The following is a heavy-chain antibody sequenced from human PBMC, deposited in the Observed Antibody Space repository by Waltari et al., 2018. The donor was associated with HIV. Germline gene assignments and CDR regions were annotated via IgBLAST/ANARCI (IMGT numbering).Heavy chain of an antibody. CDR2: IKQDGSEK. CDR1: GFTFSSYW. Sequence: EVQLVESGGGLVQPGGSLRLSCAASGFTFSSYWMSWVRQATGKGLEWVANIKQDGSEKYYVDSVKGRFTISRDNAQNSLYLQMNSLRAEDTAVYYCARVRVRSSSSYYWYFDLWGRGTLVTV. J-gene: IGHJ2*01. CDR3: ARVRVRSSSSYYWYFDL. V-gene: IGHV3-7*01. D-gene: IGHD2-2*01.